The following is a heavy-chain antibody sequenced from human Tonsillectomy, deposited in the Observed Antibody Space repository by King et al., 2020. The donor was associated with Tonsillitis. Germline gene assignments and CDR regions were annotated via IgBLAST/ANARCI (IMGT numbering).Heavy chain of an antibody. V-gene: IGHV4-4*07. CDR1: GGSISSYY. D-gene: IGHD3-22*01. CDR3: ARDEAHDSSGYSYYYGMDV. CDR2: MYSSGNT. J-gene: IGHJ6*02. Sequence: QLQESGPGLVKPSETLSLTCTVSGGSISSYYWSWIRQPAGKGLEWIGRMYSSGNTNYNPSLKSRVTMSVDTSKSQFSLKLSSVTAADAAVYYCARDEAHDSSGYSYYYGMDVWGQGTTVTVSS.